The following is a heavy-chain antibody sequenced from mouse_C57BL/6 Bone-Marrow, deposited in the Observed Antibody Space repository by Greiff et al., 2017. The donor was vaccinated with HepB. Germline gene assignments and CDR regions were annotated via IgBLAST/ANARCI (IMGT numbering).Heavy chain of an antibody. D-gene: IGHD1-1*01. CDR2: IYPRSGNT. J-gene: IGHJ3*01. CDR1: GYTFTSYG. V-gene: IGHV1-81*01. CDR3: SRGRLGLL. Sequence: QVHVKQSGAELARPGASVKLSCKASGYTFTSYGISWVKQRTGQGLEWIGEIYPRSGNTYYNEKFKGKATLTADKSFSTAYMELRSLTSEDAAVFFCSRGRLGLLWGQGTLVTVSA.